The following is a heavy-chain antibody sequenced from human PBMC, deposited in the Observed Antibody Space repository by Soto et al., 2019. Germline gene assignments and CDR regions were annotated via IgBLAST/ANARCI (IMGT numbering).Heavy chain of an antibody. CDR2: ISSSSSYI. J-gene: IGHJ4*02. D-gene: IGHD3-3*01. Sequence: GGSLRLSCAASGFTFSNYNMNWVRQAPGKGLEWVSSISSSSSYIYYADSEKGRFTISRDNAKNSLYLQMNSLRAEDTAVYYCARLFSEYWSSFDYWGQGTLVTVSS. V-gene: IGHV3-21*01. CDR3: ARLFSEYWSSFDY. CDR1: GFTFSNYN.